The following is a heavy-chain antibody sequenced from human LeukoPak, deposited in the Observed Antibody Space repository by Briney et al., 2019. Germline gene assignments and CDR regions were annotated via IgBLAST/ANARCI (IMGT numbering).Heavy chain of an antibody. CDR1: GFTFSSYA. Sequence: GGSLGLSCAASGFTFSSYAMSWVRQAPGKGLEWVSAISGSGGSTYYADSVKGRFTISRDNSKNTLYLQMNSLRAEDTAVYYCARDPDFGDGYYGMDVWGQGTTVTVSS. CDR3: ARDPDFGDGYYGMDV. J-gene: IGHJ6*02. CDR2: ISGSGGST. D-gene: IGHD3-16*01. V-gene: IGHV3-23*01.